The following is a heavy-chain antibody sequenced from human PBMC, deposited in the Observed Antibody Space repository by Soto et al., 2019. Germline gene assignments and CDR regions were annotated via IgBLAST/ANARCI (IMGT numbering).Heavy chain of an antibody. Sequence: PLPSLSLTCAVYGTSFSGYYCTWLRQPPGTGLEWIGEIKHSGSTNYNRSLKSRVTISVDTSKNQFSLKLTSVTAANTAVYYCARDKITGLFGYWGQGTLVTVYS. V-gene: IGHV4-34*01. CDR1: GTSFSGYY. J-gene: IGHJ4*02. CDR3: ARDKITGLFGY. CDR2: IKHSGST. D-gene: IGHD2-8*02.